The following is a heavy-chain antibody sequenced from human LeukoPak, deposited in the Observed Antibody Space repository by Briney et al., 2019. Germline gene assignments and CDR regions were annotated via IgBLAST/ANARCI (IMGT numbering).Heavy chain of an antibody. J-gene: IGHJ3*02. D-gene: IGHD3-22*01. CDR1: GFTFGDYY. V-gene: IGHV3-11*01. Sequence: GGSLRLSCAASGFTFGDYYMSWIRQAPGKGLEWIAYISSRDDSINYADSMTGRFTISRDNAKNSLYLQMNSLRAEDTAVYYYARGRHYYDTRGYSDAFDIWGQGTLVTVSS. CDR3: ARGRHYYDTRGYSDAFDI. CDR2: ISSRDDSI.